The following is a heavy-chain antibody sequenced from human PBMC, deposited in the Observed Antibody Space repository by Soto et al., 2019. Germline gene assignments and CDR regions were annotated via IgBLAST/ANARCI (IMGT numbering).Heavy chain of an antibody. CDR1: GGSISSGGYY. CDR2: IYYSGST. V-gene: IGHV4-31*03. J-gene: IGHJ4*02. D-gene: IGHD3-3*01. CDR3: ARAETIFGVVSYFDY. Sequence: PSETLSLTCTVSGGSISSGGYYWSWIRQHPGKGLEWIGYIYYSGSTYYNPSLKSRVTISVDTSKNQFSLKLSSVTAADTAVYYCARAETIFGVVSYFDYWGQGTLVTVSS.